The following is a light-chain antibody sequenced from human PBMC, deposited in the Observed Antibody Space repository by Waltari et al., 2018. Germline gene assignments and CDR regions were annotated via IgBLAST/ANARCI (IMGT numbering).Light chain of an antibody. CDR2: GNS. J-gene: IGLJ2*01. CDR3: QSYDNSLSGSV. Sequence: QSVLTQPPSVSGAPGQRVTISCTGSSSNVGAGYDVHWYQRLPGTAPKLLMYGNSTRPSGVPDRFSGSKSGTSASLAISGLQPEDEADYYCQSYDNSLSGSVFGGGTKLTVL. CDR1: SSNVGAGYD. V-gene: IGLV1-40*01.